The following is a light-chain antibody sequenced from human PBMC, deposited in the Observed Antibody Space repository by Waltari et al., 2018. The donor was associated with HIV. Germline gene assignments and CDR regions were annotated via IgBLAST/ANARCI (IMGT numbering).Light chain of an antibody. CDR3: SSYTSSSTLV. CDR1: SSDVGGYNY. V-gene: IGLV2-14*01. CDR2: DVS. J-gene: IGLJ1*01. Sequence: QSALTQPASVSGSPGQSITISCTGTSSDVGGYNYVSWYQQHPSKAPKLMIDDVSNLPSGFSNRFSGSKSGNTASLTISGLQAEDEADYYCSSYTSSSTLVFGTGTKVTVL.